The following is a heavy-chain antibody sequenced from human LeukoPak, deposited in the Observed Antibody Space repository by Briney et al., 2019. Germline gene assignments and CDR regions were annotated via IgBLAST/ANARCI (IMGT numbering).Heavy chain of an antibody. CDR3: ARRPKTYYDFWSGYHSDY. CDR2: MNPNSGNT. J-gene: IGHJ4*02. V-gene: IGHV1-8*01. CDR1: GYTFTSYD. D-gene: IGHD3-3*01. Sequence: ASVKVSCKASGYTFTSYDINWVRQATGQGLKWMGWMNPNSGNTGYAQKFQGRVTMTRNTSISTAYMELSSLRSEDTAVYYCARRPKTYYDFWSGYHSDYWGQGTLVTVSS.